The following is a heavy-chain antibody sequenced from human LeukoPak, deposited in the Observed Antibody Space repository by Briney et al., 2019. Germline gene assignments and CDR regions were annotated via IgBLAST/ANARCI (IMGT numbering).Heavy chain of an antibody. D-gene: IGHD2-2*02. CDR3: AKYGEYCSSTSCYTWDY. V-gene: IGHV3-30*02. Sequence: PGGSLRLSCAASGFTFSSYGMHWVRQAPGKGLEWVAFIRYDGSNKYYADSVKGRFTISRDNSKNTLYLQMNSLRAEDTAVYYCAKYGEYCSSTSCYTWDYWGQGTLVTVSS. J-gene: IGHJ4*02. CDR2: IRYDGSNK. CDR1: GFTFSSYG.